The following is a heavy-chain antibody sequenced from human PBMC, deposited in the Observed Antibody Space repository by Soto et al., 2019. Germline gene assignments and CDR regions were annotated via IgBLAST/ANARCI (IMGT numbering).Heavy chain of an antibody. CDR2: IYYSGST. D-gene: IGHD3-22*01. CDR1: GGSVSSGSYY. Sequence: SETLSLTCTVSGGSVSSGSYYWSWIRQPPGKGLEWIGYIYYSGSTNYNPSLKSRVTISVDTSKNQFSLKLSSVTAADTAVYYCARTSSGYYFDYWGQGTLVTVSS. V-gene: IGHV4-61*01. J-gene: IGHJ4*02. CDR3: ARTSSGYYFDY.